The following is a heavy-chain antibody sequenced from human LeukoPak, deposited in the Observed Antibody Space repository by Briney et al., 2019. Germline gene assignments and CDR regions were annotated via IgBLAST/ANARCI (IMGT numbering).Heavy chain of an antibody. D-gene: IGHD5-24*01. J-gene: IGHJ4*02. V-gene: IGHV1-2*02. CDR3: ARDPSSRGNFDH. CDR2: INPNSGGA. CDR1: GYTFSDYY. Sequence: ASVKVSCKASGYTFSDYYMHWVRQAPGQGPALMGWINPNSGGANYAQKFQGRVTMTRDTSINTAYVEVGRLRSDDTAVYYCARDPSSRGNFDHWGQGTLVTVPS.